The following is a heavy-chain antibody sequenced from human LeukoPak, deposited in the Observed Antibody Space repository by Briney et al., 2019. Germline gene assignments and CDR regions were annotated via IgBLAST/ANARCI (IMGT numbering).Heavy chain of an antibody. V-gene: IGHV3-23*01. D-gene: IGHD4-17*01. CDR2: ISNVGRSK. Sequence: GGSLRLSCVASGFTFSSHSMNWVRQAPGKGLEWVSGISNVGRSKYYADSVKGRFTISRDNSKNTVHLQMNSLRAEDTAVYYCAKDRDDYGDADYWGQGTLVAVSS. J-gene: IGHJ4*02. CDR3: AKDRDDYGDADY. CDR1: GFTFSSHS.